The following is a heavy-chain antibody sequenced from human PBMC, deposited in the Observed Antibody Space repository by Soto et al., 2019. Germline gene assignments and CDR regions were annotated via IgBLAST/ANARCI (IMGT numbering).Heavy chain of an antibody. D-gene: IGHD1-26*01. CDR2: MYYSGST. CDR1: GGSTMISSYY. CDR3: AGSTKVGENPYDFDY. V-gene: IGHV4-39*01. J-gene: IGHJ4*02. Sequence: SSETLSLTCDVSGGSTMISSYYCAWIRQPPGKGLEWIGSMYYSGSTYYNPSLKSRVTMSVDTSKNQFSLRLNSVTAADTAVYYCAGSTKVGENPYDFDYWGQGTLVTVSS.